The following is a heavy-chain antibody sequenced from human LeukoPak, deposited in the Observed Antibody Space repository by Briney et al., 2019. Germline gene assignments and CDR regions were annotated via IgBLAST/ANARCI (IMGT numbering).Heavy chain of an antibody. J-gene: IGHJ4*02. V-gene: IGHV3-30-3*02. CDR1: GFTFSSYA. Sequence: PGRSLRLSCAASGFTFSSYAMHWVRQAAGKGLEWVAVISYDGSNKYYADSVKGRFTISRDNSKNTLYLQMSSLRAEDTAMYYCAKYNYYGSGSYYNDFDSWGQGTLVTVSS. CDR2: ISYDGSNK. CDR3: AKYNYYGSGSYYNDFDS. D-gene: IGHD3-10*01.